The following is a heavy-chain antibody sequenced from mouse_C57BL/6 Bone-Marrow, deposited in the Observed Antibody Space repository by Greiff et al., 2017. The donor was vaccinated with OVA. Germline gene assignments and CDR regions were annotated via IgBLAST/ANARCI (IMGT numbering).Heavy chain of an antibody. V-gene: IGHV5-17*01. CDR2: ISSGSSTI. CDR3: ARGDGYPWFAY. CDR1: GFTFSDYG. D-gene: IGHD2-3*01. J-gene: IGHJ3*01. Sequence: EVQGVESGGGLVKPGGSLKLSCAASGFTFSDYGMHWVRQAPEKGLEWVAYISSGSSTIYYADTVKGRVTISRDNAKNTLFLQMTSLRSEDTAMYYCARGDGYPWFAYWGQGTLVTVSA.